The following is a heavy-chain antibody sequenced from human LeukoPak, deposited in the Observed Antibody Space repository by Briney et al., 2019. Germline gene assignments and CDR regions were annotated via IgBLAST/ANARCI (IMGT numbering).Heavy chain of an antibody. J-gene: IGHJ5*02. Sequence: SETLSLTSAVYGGSFSGYYWSWIRQPPGKGLEWIGEINHSGSTNYNPSLKSRVTISVDTSKNQFSLKLSSVTAADTAVYYCARDLSGGSTNWFDLWGQGTLVTVSS. CDR3: ARDLSGGSTNWFDL. CDR1: GGSFSGYY. V-gene: IGHV4-34*01. CDR2: INHSGST. D-gene: IGHD2-15*01.